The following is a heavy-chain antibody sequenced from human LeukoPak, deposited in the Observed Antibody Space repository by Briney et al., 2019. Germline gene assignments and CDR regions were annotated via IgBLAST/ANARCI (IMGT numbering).Heavy chain of an antibody. CDR3: ARGFRGDNFDY. J-gene: IGHJ4*02. CDR2: INHSGST. Sequence: SETLSLTCAVYGGSFSGYYWSWIRQPPGKGLEWIGEINHSGSTNYNPSLKSRVTISVDTSKNQFSLKLSSVTAADTAVYFCARGFRGDNFDYWGQGTLVTVSS. V-gene: IGHV4-34*01. D-gene: IGHD7-27*01. CDR1: GGSFSGYY.